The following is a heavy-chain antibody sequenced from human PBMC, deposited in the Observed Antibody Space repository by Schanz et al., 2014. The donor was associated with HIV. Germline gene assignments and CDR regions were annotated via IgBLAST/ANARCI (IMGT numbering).Heavy chain of an antibody. V-gene: IGHV3-9*01. J-gene: IGHJ3*02. CDR1: GFSFDDYA. D-gene: IGHD1-26*01. Sequence: VQLVDSGGGLVKPGGSLRLSCAASGFSFDDYAMHWVRQAPGKGLEWVSGISWNSGSIGYADSVKGRFTISRDNAKNSLYLQMNRLRAEDTALYYCSKDMGSGSYETFDIWGQGTMVTVSS. CDR3: SKDMGSGSYETFDI. CDR2: ISWNSGSI.